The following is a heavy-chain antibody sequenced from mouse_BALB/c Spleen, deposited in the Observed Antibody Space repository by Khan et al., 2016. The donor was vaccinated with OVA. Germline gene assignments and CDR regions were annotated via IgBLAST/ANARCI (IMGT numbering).Heavy chain of an antibody. CDR1: GYSFTDYN. J-gene: IGHJ4*01. Sequence: VQLQQSGPELVKPGSSLKVSCKASGYSFTDYNMYWVKQSHGKSLEWIGYTDPYSGGISYNQKFKGKATLTVDKSSSTAFMHLNSLTSEDSAVYYCARMIITTDYYAMDYWGQGSSVTVSS. CDR3: ARMIITTDYYAMDY. CDR2: TDPYSGGI. D-gene: IGHD1-1*01. V-gene: IGHV1S135*01.